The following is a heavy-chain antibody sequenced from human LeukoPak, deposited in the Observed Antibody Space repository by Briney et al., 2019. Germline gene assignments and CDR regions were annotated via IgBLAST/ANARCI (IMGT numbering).Heavy chain of an antibody. D-gene: IGHD6-6*01. CDR2: INPNSGGT. Sequence: ASVKVSCKASGYTFTGYYMHWVRQAPGQGLEWMGWINPNSGGTNYAQKFQGRVTMTRDTSISTAYMELSRLRSDDTAVYYCARELTEASIAARPLDYWGQGTLVTVSS. CDR1: GYTFTGYY. J-gene: IGHJ4*02. V-gene: IGHV1-2*02. CDR3: ARELTEASIAARPLDY.